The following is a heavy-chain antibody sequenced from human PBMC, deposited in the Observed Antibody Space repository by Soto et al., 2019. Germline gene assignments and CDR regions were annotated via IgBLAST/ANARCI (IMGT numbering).Heavy chain of an antibody. CDR1: GGTFSSYA. V-gene: IGHV1-69*01. CDR3: ARGLSGAPATYSYYYYGMDV. D-gene: IGHD2-2*01. Sequence: QVQLVQSGAEVKKPGSSVKVSCKASGGTFSSYAISWVRQAPGQGLEWMGGIIPIFGTANYAQKLQGRVTMTASHTTSTAYMELSSLRTEDTAVYYCARGLSGAPATYSYYYYGMDVWGQGTTVTVSS. CDR2: IIPIFGTA. J-gene: IGHJ6*02.